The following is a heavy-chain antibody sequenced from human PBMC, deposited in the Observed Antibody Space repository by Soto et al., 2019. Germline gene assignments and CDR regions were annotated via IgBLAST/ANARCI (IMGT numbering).Heavy chain of an antibody. CDR1: VGTFISYA. CDR3: AKQSIADMAV. Sequence: SVNVSCKASVGTFISYAIIWVRQAPGQGLKWMGGIIPIFGTANYAQKFQGRFTISRDNSKNTLYLQMNSLRAEDTAVYYCAKQSIADMAVWGQGATVTVSS. V-gene: IGHV1-69*05. J-gene: IGHJ6*02. CDR2: IIPIFGTA. D-gene: IGHD6-6*01.